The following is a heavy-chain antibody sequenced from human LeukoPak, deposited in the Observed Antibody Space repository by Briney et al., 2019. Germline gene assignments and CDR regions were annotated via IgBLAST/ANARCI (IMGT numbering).Heavy chain of an antibody. Sequence: GGSLSLSSAASGFTFSRYGVHCVRQAPGKGLEWVAFIRYDGSNKYYADSVKGRFTISRDNSKNTLYLQMNSLRAEDTAVYYCAKDSSDSWSGYLPVDYWGQGTLVTVSS. J-gene: IGHJ4*02. CDR2: IRYDGSNK. D-gene: IGHD3-3*01. CDR3: AKDSSDSWSGYLPVDY. CDR1: GFTFSRYG. V-gene: IGHV3-30*02.